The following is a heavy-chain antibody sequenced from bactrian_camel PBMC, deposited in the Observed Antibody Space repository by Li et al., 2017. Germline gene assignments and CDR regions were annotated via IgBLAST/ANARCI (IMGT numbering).Heavy chain of an antibody. Sequence: HVQLVESGGGSVQAGGSLRLSCVASGYTSSSYCMGWLRQAPGKEREGVTGIDSYGDITYGDSVKGRFTISRDNAKNTLYLQMNSLETEDTAVYYCATASYCTGGYCYSSFGYWGQGTQVTVS. CDR2: IDSYGDI. CDR1: GYTSSSYC. J-gene: IGHJ6*01. D-gene: IGHD2*01. CDR3: ATASYCTGGYCYSSFGY. V-gene: IGHV3S6*01.